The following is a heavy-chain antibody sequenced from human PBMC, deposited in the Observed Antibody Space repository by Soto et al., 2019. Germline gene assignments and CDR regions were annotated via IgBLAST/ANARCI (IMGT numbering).Heavy chain of an antibody. D-gene: IGHD3-10*01. CDR1: GGSISSYY. J-gene: IGHJ4*02. CDR2: IYYSGST. Sequence: QVQLQESGPGRVKPSETLSLTCTVSGGSISSYYWSWIRQPPGKGLEWIGYIYYSGSTNYNPSLKSRVTISVDTSKNQFSLKLSSVTAADTAVYYCARRYGSAFDYWGQGTLVTVSS. V-gene: IGHV4-59*08. CDR3: ARRYGSAFDY.